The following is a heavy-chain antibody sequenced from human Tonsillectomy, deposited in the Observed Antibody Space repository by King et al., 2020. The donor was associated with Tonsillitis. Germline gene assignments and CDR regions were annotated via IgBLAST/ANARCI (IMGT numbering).Heavy chain of an antibody. CDR3: VKLVFASGTIPGAPR. J-gene: IGHJ4*02. V-gene: IGHV3-64D*06. Sequence: VQLVESGGGLVQPGGSLRLSCSASGFTFNIYAMHWVRQAPGKGLEYVSAISSNGGSTYYADSVKGRFTISRDNSKNTLYLQMSSLRPDDTAVYYCVKLVFASGTIPGAPRWGQGTLVTVSS. CDR1: GFTFNIYA. D-gene: IGHD3-10*01. CDR2: ISSNGGST.